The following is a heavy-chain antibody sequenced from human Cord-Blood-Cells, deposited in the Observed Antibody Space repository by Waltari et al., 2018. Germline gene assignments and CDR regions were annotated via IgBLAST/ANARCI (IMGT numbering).Heavy chain of an antibody. CDR2: INPNSGGT. D-gene: IGHD1-1*01. J-gene: IGHJ3*02. CDR3: ARELEQPLDAFDI. Sequence: QVQLVQSGAEVKKPGASVKVSCKASGYTFTGYYMHWVRQAPGQGLEWMGWINPNSGGTNDAQKFQGRVTMTRDTSISTAYMALSRLRSDDTAVYYCARELEQPLDAFDIWGQGTMVTVSS. CDR1: GYTFTGYY. V-gene: IGHV1-2*02.